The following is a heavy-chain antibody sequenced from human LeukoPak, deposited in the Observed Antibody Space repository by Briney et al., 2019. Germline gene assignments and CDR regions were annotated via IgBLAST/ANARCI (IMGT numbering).Heavy chain of an antibody. CDR1: GYTFTSYG. J-gene: IGHJ4*02. CDR2: ISAYNGNT. V-gene: IGHV1-18*01. D-gene: IGHD1-7*01. Sequence: ASVKVSCKASGYTFTSYGISWVRQAPGQGLEWMGWISAYNGNTNYAQKLQGRVTMTTDTSTSTAYMELRSLRSDDTAVYYCARVSVLELPLYYFDYWGQGTLVTVSS. CDR3: ARVSVLELPLYYFDY.